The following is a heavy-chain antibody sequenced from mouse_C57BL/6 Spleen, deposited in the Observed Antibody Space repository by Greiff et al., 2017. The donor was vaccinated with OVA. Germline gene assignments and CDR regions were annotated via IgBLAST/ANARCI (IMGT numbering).Heavy chain of an antibody. Sequence: QVQLQQSGPELVKPGASVKISCKASGYAFSSSWMNWVKQRPGKGLEWIGRIYPGDGDTNYNGKFKGKATLTADKSSSTAYMQLSRLTSEDSAVYCCARGSSPYWYFDVWGTGTTVTVSS. CDR1: GYAFSSSW. CDR2: IYPGDGDT. J-gene: IGHJ1*03. CDR3: ARGSSPYWYFDV. D-gene: IGHD1-1*01. V-gene: IGHV1-82*01.